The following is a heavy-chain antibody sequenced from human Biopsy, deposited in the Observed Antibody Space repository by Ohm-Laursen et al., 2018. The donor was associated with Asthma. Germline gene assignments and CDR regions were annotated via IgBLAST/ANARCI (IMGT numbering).Heavy chain of an antibody. J-gene: IGHJ5*02. CDR2: IYWDDYN. CDR1: GFSLRTPGVG. V-gene: IGHV2-5*02. CDR3: AHQYSSLRGWAFDP. D-gene: IGHD6-6*01. Sequence: PTQTLTLTCSFSGFSLRTPGVGVGWIRQSPGKALEWLALIYWDDYNLFRPSLKRRLTITKDPSKNRVVLTMTNMDPVDTATYYCAHQYSSLRGWAFDPWGQGTLVTVSS.